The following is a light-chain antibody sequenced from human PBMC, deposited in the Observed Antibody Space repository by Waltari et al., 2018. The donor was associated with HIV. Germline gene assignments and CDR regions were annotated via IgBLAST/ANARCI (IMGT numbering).Light chain of an antibody. CDR1: QSVLYSSDNKNY. V-gene: IGKV4-1*01. CDR3: QQYYSAPVT. CDR2: WAF. J-gene: IGKJ1*01. Sequence: DIVMTQSPDSLAVSLGERATINCKSSQSVLYSSDNKNYLAWYQQKPGQPPKLLIYWAFIRESGVPDLFSGSGSGTDFTLTISSLQAEDVAVYYCQQYYSAPVTFGQGTKVEIK.